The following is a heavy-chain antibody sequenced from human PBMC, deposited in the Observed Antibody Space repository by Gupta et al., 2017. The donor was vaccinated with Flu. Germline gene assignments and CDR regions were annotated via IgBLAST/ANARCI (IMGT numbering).Heavy chain of an antibody. CDR3: ARDLHADY. CDR1: GFPFRTYH. CDR2: IDGDATDT. J-gene: IGHJ4*02. V-gene: IGHV3-74*03. Sequence: EVQLVESGGGLVQPGGSLRLSWAAAGFPFRTYHMHWVRQAPGKGLVWVSRIDGDATDTKYADSVRGRFTISRDNAKNTLYLQMNSLRAEDTAVYYCARDLHADYWGQGTLVTVSS.